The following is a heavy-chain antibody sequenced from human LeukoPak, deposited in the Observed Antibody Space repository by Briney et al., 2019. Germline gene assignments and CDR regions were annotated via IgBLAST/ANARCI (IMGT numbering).Heavy chain of an antibody. CDR1: GFTFRNYG. CDR3: ASTVGGSETYYNDH. V-gene: IGHV3-33*01. D-gene: IGHD3-10*01. Sequence: PGGSLRLSCAASGFTFRNYGMDGVGQAPGKGLEGVAIIWYDGSNKYYADSVKGRFTVSRDNSKNTLYLQMNSLRAEDTAVYYCASTVGGSETYYNDHWGQGTLVSVSS. J-gene: IGHJ4*02. CDR2: IWYDGSNK.